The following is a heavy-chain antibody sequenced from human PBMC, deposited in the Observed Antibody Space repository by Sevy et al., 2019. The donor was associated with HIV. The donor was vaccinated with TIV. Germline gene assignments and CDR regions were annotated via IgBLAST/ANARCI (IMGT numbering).Heavy chain of an antibody. J-gene: IGHJ4*02. CDR2: IYFDGSRE. D-gene: IGHD1-26*01. CDR3: VRDHGTYSFDY. Sequence: GGSLRLSCATSGFPFSRYSFHWVRQSPGEGLQWVAFIYFDGSREKFADSVRGRFSVSRDDSTNKVYLQMNSLTGDDSGIYYCVRDHGTYSFDYWGQGSLVTVSS. V-gene: IGHV3-30*02. CDR1: GFPFSRYS.